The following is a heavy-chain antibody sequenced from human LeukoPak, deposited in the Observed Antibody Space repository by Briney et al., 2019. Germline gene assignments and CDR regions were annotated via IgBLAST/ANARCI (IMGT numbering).Heavy chain of an antibody. J-gene: IGHJ6*02. CDR2: ISYDGSNK. CDR1: GFTFSSYG. CDR3: AKNYDSSGYIGRYYYYYYGMDV. V-gene: IGHV3-30*18. D-gene: IGHD3-22*01. Sequence: GALRLSCAASGFTFSSYGMHWVRQAPGKGLEWVAVISYDGSNKYYADSVKGRFTISRDNSKNTLYLQMNSLRAEDTAVYYCAKNYDSSGYIGRYYYYYYGMDVWGQGTTVTVSS.